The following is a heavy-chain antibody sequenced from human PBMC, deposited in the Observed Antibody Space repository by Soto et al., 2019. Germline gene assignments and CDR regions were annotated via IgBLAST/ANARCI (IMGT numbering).Heavy chain of an antibody. CDR2: INPIFGTA. CDR1: GYTFTGYY. D-gene: IGHD3-3*01. V-gene: IGHV1-69*13. CDR3: ARNYDFWSGSLPGYYGMDV. J-gene: IGHJ6*02. Sequence: SVNVSCKASGYTFTGYYMHWVRQAPGQGLEWMGGINPIFGTANYAQKFQGRVTITADESTSTAYMELSSLRSEDTAVYYCARNYDFWSGSLPGYYGMDVWGQGTTVTVSS.